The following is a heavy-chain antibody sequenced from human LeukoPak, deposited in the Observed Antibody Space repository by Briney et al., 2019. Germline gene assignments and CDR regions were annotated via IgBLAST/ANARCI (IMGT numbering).Heavy chain of an antibody. D-gene: IGHD2-2*03. CDR2: IYYSGST. Sequence: SETLSLTCTVSGGSISSSSYYWGWIRQPPGRGLEWIGSIYYSGSTYYNPSLKSRVTISVDTSKNQFSLELSSVTAADTAVYYCARDWIPLRWFDPWGQGTLVTVSS. CDR1: GGSISSSSYY. CDR3: ARDWIPLRWFDP. J-gene: IGHJ5*02. V-gene: IGHV4-39*07.